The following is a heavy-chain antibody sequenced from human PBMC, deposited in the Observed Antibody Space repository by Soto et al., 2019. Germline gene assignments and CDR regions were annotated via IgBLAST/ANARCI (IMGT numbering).Heavy chain of an antibody. CDR2: IYYSGST. CDR1: GGSISSYY. D-gene: IGHD2-2*02. CDR3: ASAYCSSTSCYKYWFDT. J-gene: IGHJ5*02. Sequence: LSETLSLTCTVSGGSISSYYWSWIRQPPGKGLEWIGYIYYSGSTNYNPSLKSRVTISVDTSKNQFSLKLSSVTAADTAVYYCASAYCSSTSCYKYWFDTWGQGTLVTVSS. V-gene: IGHV4-59*01.